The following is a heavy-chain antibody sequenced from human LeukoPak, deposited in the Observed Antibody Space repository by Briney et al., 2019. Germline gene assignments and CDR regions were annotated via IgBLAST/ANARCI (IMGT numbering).Heavy chain of an antibody. CDR2: IYSSGRNT. Sequence: SETLSLTCTVSGGSISSYYWSWIRQPAGKGLEWIGRIYSSGRNTNYNPSLKSRVTMSVDTSKNQFSLKLSSVTAADTAVYYCARLFEYSSSSGSGNWFDPWGQGTLVTVSS. J-gene: IGHJ5*02. CDR3: ARLFEYSSSSGSGNWFDP. V-gene: IGHV4-4*07. D-gene: IGHD6-6*01. CDR1: GGSISSYY.